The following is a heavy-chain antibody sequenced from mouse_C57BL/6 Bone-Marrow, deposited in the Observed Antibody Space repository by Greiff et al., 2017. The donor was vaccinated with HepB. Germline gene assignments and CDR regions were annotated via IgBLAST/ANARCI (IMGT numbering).Heavy chain of an antibody. CDR2: IYPGSGST. V-gene: IGHV1-9*01. CDR3: ARSKGIYYYGSSSSRFDY. D-gene: IGHD1-1*01. J-gene: IGHJ2*01. CDR1: GYTFTGYW. Sequence: QVQLQQSGAELMKPGASVKLSCKATGYTFTGYWIEWVKQRPGQGLEWIGDIYPGSGSTNYNEKFKSKATLTVDTSSSTAYMQLSSLTSEDSAVYYCARSKGIYYYGSSSSRFDYWGQGTTLTVSS.